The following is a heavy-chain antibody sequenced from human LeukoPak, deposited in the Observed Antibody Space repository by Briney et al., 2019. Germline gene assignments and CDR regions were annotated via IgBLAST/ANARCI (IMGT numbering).Heavy chain of an antibody. CDR2: ISGDSSII. Sequence: GGSLRLSCAASGFTFTTYSMTWVRQAPGKGLEWVAYISGDSSIINYADSVKGRFTISRDNAKNSLYLQMNSLRDGDTAVYYCAREGDYGRGWFGCWGQGALVTVSS. CDR1: GFTFTTYS. J-gene: IGHJ4*02. V-gene: IGHV3-48*02. CDR3: AREGDYGRGWFGC. D-gene: IGHD6-19*01.